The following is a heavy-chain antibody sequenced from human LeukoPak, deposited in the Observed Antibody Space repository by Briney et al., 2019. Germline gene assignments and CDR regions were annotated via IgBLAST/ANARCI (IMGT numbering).Heavy chain of an antibody. V-gene: IGHV1-69*13. CDR3: ARDRRGRYCSSISCYLGCFDP. J-gene: IGHJ5*02. CDR2: IIPIFGTA. D-gene: IGHD2-2*01. Sequence: SVKVSCKASRGTFSSYAISWVRQAPGQGLEWMGGIIPIFGTANYAQKFQGRVRITADESTSTAYMELSSLRSDDTAVYYCARDRRGRYCSSISCYLGCFDPWGQGTLVTVSS. CDR1: RGTFSSYA.